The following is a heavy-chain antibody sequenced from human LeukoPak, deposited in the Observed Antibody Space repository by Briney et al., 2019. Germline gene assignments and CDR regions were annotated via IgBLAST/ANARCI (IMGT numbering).Heavy chain of an antibody. CDR2: INQDGSGK. V-gene: IGHV3-7*01. CDR3: ARIGYSGYNFDY. J-gene: IGHJ4*02. CDR1: GFTFSNYW. Sequence: PGGSLRLSCAASGFTFSNYWMSWVRQAPGKGLEWGANINQDGSGKYYVDSVKGRFTISRDNAKNSLYLQMNSLRAEDTAVYYCARIGYSGYNFDYWGQGTLVTVSS. D-gene: IGHD5-12*01.